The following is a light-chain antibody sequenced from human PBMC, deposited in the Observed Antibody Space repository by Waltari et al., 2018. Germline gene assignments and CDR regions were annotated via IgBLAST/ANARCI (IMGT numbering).Light chain of an antibody. V-gene: IGKV1-13*02. CDR1: QDIDNA. CDR3: QQFDSFPPT. CDR2: DAS. Sequence: AIQLTQAPSSLSASVGERVTITCRASQDIDNALAWYRQKPGKAPELLIYDASSLTTGAPSRFSGTGSGTDFTLTISSLQTEDFAAYYCQQFDSFPPTFGQGTRLEIK. J-gene: IGKJ5*01.